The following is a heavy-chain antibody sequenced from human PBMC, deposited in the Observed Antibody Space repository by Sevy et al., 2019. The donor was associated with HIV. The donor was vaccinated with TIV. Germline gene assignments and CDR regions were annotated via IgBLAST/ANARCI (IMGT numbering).Heavy chain of an antibody. Sequence: ASVKVSCKASGYTFTGYYMHWVRQAPGQGLEWMGWINPNSGGTNYAQKFQGRVTMTRDTSISTAYMELSRLRSDDTAVYYCARVLRGYYDSSGYYYFDYWGQGTLVIVSS. CDR2: INPNSGGT. CDR1: GYTFTGYY. D-gene: IGHD3-22*01. CDR3: ARVLRGYYDSSGYYYFDY. J-gene: IGHJ4*02. V-gene: IGHV1-2*02.